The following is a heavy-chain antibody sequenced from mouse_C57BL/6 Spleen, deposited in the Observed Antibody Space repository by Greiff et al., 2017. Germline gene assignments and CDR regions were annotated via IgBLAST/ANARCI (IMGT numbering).Heavy chain of an antibody. D-gene: IGHD1-1*01. CDR3: AGTTVVASKYLDV. CDR1: GYTFTDYN. J-gene: IGHJ1*03. V-gene: IGHV1-22*01. CDR2: INPNSGGT. Sequence: EVQLQQSGPELAKPGASVKMSCKASGYTFTDYNMHWVKQSHGQSLEWIGYINPNSGGTSYNQKFKGKATLTANKSSRTAYMGLRGLTSEDSAVSCCAGTTVVASKYLDVWGTGTTVTVSS.